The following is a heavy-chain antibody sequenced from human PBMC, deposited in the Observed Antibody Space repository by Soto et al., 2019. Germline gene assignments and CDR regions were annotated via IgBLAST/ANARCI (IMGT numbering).Heavy chain of an antibody. CDR3: AKVGVAVAGTNY. CDR1: GFTFSSYG. V-gene: IGHV3-30*18. D-gene: IGHD6-19*01. CDR2: ISYDGSNK. Sequence: QSGGSLRLSCAASGFTFSSYGMHWVRQAPGKGLEWVAVISYDGSNKYYADSVKGRFTISRDNSKNTLYLQMNSLRAEDTAVYYCAKVGVAVAGTNYWGQGTLVTVSS. J-gene: IGHJ4*02.